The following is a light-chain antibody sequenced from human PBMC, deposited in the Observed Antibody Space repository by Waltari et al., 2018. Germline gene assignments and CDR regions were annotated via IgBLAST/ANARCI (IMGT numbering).Light chain of an antibody. CDR3: QHYVALPVT. V-gene: IGKV3-20*01. CDR1: QSVGRT. CDR2: GAS. J-gene: IGKJ1*01. Sequence: EIVLTQSPGTLSLSPGDRATLSCRASQSVGRTLAWYHQKPGQAPSLVIYGASIRATGIPDRFSGSGSGTDFRLTISRLEPEDFAVYYCQHYVALPVTFGQGTKVEIK.